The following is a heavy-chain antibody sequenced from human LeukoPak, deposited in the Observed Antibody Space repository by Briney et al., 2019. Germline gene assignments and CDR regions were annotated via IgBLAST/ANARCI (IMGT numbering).Heavy chain of an antibody. CDR2: IKQDGSEK. Sequence: GGSQRLSCAASGFTFSAHWMFWVRQAPGKGLEWVASIKQDGSEKYYVDSVKGRFTFSRDNAKNSMYLQMNSLRAEDAAVYYCARGGAPGGFDIWGQGTMVTVSS. CDR1: GFTFSAHW. D-gene: IGHD4-23*01. V-gene: IGHV3-7*01. CDR3: ARGGAPGGFDI. J-gene: IGHJ3*02.